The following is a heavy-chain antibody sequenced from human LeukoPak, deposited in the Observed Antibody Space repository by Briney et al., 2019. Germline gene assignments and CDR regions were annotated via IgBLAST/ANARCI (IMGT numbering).Heavy chain of an antibody. Sequence: GGSLRLSCAASAFTFTNSWMTWVRQAPGKGLEWVASIKDDGSEKHYVDSVKGRFIISRDNAQKSLYLQMSSLRGEDTAVYYCASYCSSNRCHDRDNYGMDVWGRGTTVTVSS. CDR2: IKDDGSEK. CDR3: ASYCSSNRCHDRDNYGMDV. D-gene: IGHD2-2*01. V-gene: IGHV3-7*01. J-gene: IGHJ6*02. CDR1: AFTFTNSW.